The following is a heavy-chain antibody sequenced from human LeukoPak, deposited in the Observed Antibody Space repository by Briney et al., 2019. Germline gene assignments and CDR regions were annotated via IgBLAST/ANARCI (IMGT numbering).Heavy chain of an antibody. V-gene: IGHV1-2*02. CDR2: INPNSGGT. D-gene: IGHD3-22*01. Sequence: ASVKVSCRAFGYTFTGYYMHWVRQAPGKGLEWMGWINPNSGGTNYAQTFQGRVTMTRATSITSAYRDRGRLRPHDPPWYDVARGREFYDSSGTDVFAIWGQGTMVTVSS. J-gene: IGHJ3*02. CDR3: ARGREFYDSSGTDVFAI. CDR1: GYTFTGYY.